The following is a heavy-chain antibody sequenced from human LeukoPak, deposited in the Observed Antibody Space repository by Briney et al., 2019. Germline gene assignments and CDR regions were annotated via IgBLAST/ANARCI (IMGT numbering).Heavy chain of an antibody. Sequence: SETLSLTCAVYGGSFSGYYWNWIRQPPGKGLEWIGEINHSESTSYNPSLKSRVTISVDTSNNQFSLKLSSVTAADTAVYYCARRLDLWGRGTLVTVSS. CDR1: GGSFSGYY. J-gene: IGHJ2*01. V-gene: IGHV4-34*01. CDR2: INHSEST. CDR3: ARRLDL.